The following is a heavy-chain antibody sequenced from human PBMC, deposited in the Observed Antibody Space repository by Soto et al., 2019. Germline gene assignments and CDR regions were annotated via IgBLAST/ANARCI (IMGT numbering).Heavy chain of an antibody. Sequence: SEILSLTCTVSGGSISNYCWSRIRQPPGKGLEWIGYIHYSGSTKYNPSLKSRVTISADTSKNQFSLKLSSVTAADAAVYYCARGHYDFWSGYFATIDYWGQGTLVTVSS. D-gene: IGHD3-3*01. V-gene: IGHV4-59*08. CDR2: IHYSGST. CDR3: ARGHYDFWSGYFATIDY. J-gene: IGHJ4*02. CDR1: GGSISNYC.